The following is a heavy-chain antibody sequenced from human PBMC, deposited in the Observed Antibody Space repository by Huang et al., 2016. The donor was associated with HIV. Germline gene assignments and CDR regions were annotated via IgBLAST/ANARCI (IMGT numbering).Heavy chain of an antibody. V-gene: IGHV3-7*01. D-gene: IGHD1-7*01. J-gene: IGHJ6*02. CDR2: SKQDESEK. CDR3: ATKTAGMDI. CDR1: TFTFGAYW. Sequence: VESGGRSVQPGGSIKLSCVGSTFTFGAYWMSWVRQPSGKGLEWVANSKQDESEKYYVESVKGRFNISRDNARKVLVLEMDDLRVEDTAIYFCATKTAGMDIWGQGTTVTVSS.